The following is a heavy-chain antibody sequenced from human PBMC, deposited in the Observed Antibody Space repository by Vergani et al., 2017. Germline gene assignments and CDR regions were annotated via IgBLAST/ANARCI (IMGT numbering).Heavy chain of an antibody. CDR2: ISSSSSYI. CDR1: GFTFSSYS. V-gene: IGHV3-21*01. Sequence: EVQLVESGGGLVKPGGSLRLSCAASGFTFSSYSMNWVRQAPGKGLEWVSSISSSSSYIYYADSVKGRFTISRANAKNSLYLQMNSLRAEDTAVYYCARGPRGAAARLYYYYGMYVWGQGTTVTVSS. CDR3: ARGPRGAAARLYYYYGMYV. J-gene: IGHJ6*02. D-gene: IGHD6-13*01.